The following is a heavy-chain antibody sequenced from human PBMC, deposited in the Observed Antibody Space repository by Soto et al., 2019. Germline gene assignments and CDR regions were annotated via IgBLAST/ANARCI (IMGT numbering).Heavy chain of an antibody. D-gene: IGHD5-12*01. J-gene: IGHJ4*02. CDR2: ISGRGGST. CDR1: GFTFSNCA. V-gene: IGHV3-23*01. CDR3: AKRFYREEDGYNFFDS. Sequence: XASLRLSCSASGFTFSNCAMSWVRQAPGKGLEWVSTISGRGGSTYYADSVKGRLTISRDNSKNTLFLQMNSLRAEDTAVYYCAKRFYREEDGYNFFDSWGQGTLVTVSS.